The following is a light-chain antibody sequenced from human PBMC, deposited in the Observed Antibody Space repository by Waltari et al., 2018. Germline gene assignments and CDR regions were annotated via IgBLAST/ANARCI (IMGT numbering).Light chain of an antibody. CDR1: SSDVGPYNY. J-gene: IGLJ2*01. CDR2: DVI. CDR3: CSYAGSYTFV. V-gene: IGLV2-11*01. Sequence: QSALTHPRSVSGSPGQSVTISCTGTSSDVGPYNYVSWYQQHPGKAPKLMIYDVIERPSGVPDRFSGSKSGNTASLTISGLQAEDEADYYCCSYAGSYTFVFGGGTKLTAL.